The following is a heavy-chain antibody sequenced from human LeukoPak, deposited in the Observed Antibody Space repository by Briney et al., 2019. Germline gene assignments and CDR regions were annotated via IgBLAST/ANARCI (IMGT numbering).Heavy chain of an antibody. J-gene: IGHJ3*02. CDR1: GFTVSSNY. V-gene: IGHV3-53*01. CDR2: LHSGGHT. Sequence: GGSLRLSCAASGFTVSSNYLSWVRQAPGKGLVWVSALHSGGHTFYADSVRGRFTISRDISKNTLYLQMNNLGAEDTALYYCAKDSFSHNGIYDAFDIWGHGTMVTVSS. CDR3: AKDSFSHNGIYDAFDI. D-gene: IGHD2-8*01.